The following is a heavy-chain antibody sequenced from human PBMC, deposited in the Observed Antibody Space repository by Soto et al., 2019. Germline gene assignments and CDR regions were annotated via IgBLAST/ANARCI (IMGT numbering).Heavy chain of an antibody. CDR1: GGSISSYY. CDR2: IYYSGST. V-gene: IGHV4-59*08. Sequence: SETLSLTCTVSGGSISSYYWSWIRQPPGKGLEWIGYIYYSGSTNYNPSLKSRVTVSVDTSKNQFSLKLSSVTAADTAVYYCARRYGAGFDYWGQGTLVTVSS. D-gene: IGHD4-17*01. J-gene: IGHJ4*02. CDR3: ARRYGAGFDY.